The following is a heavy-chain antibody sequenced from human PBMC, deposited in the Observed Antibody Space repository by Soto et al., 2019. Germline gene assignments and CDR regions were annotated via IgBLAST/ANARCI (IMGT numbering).Heavy chain of an antibody. J-gene: IGHJ6*02. V-gene: IGHV1-3*01. CDR3: ARGGYCSGGSCYSVGYYGMDV. CDR1: GYTFTSYA. CDR2: INAGNGNT. Sequence: ASVKVSCKASGYTFTSYAMHWVRQAPGQRLEWMGWINAGNGNTKYSQKFQGRVTITRDTSASTAYMELSSLRSEDTAVYYCARGGYCSGGSCYSVGYYGMDVWGQGTTVTVSS. D-gene: IGHD2-15*01.